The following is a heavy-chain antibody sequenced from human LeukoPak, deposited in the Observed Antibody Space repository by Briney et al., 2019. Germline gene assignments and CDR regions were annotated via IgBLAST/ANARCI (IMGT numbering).Heavy chain of an antibody. Sequence: PGRSLRLSCAASGFTFSSYGMHWVRQAPGKGLEWVAVISYDGSNKYYADSVKGRFTIPRDNSKNTLYLQMNSLRAEDTAVYYCAKVASSLRFLEWSNWFDPWGQGTLVTVSS. CDR3: AKVASSLRFLEWSNWFDP. CDR2: ISYDGSNK. V-gene: IGHV3-30*18. CDR1: GFTFSSYG. J-gene: IGHJ5*02. D-gene: IGHD3-3*01.